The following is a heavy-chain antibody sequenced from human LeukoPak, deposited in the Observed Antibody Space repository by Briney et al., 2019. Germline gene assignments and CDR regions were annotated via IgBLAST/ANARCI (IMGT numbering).Heavy chain of an antibody. D-gene: IGHD5-24*01. CDR3: AGKRDGYNTYYYYYMDV. Sequence: GGSLRLSCAASGFTFSKYWMNWVRQAPGKGLEWVANLKGDGGEKYYVDSVKGRFTISRDNAKNSLYLQMNTLRAEDTAVYYCAGKRDGYNTYYYYYMDVWGKGTTVTISS. CDR2: LKGDGGEK. J-gene: IGHJ6*03. CDR1: GFTFSKYW. V-gene: IGHV3-7*03.